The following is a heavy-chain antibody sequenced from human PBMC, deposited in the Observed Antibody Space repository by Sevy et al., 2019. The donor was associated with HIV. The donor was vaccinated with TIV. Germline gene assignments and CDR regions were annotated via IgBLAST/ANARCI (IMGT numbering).Heavy chain of an antibody. Sequence: GGSLRLSCAASGFTFSSYAMHWVRQAPGKGLEWVAVISYDGSNKYYADSVKGRFTISRDNSKNTLYLQMNSLRAEDTAVYDGARDGTVTTIGVLYYYGMDVWGQGTTVTVSS. CDR1: GFTFSSYA. CDR2: ISYDGSNK. CDR3: ARDGTVTTIGVLYYYGMDV. J-gene: IGHJ6*02. D-gene: IGHD3-10*02. V-gene: IGHV3-30-3*01.